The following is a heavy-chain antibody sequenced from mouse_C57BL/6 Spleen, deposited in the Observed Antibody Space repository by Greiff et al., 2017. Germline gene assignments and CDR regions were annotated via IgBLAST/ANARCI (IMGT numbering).Heavy chain of an antibody. Sequence: VQLQQSGPELVKPGASVKIPCKASGYTFTDYNMDWVKQSHGKSLEWIGDINPNNGGTIYNQKFKGKATLTVDKSSSTAYMELRSLTSEDTAVYYGARWSGTSGYYFDYWGQGTTLTVSS. CDR1: GYTFTDYN. J-gene: IGHJ2*01. CDR3: ARWSGTSGYYFDY. V-gene: IGHV1-18*01. D-gene: IGHD4-1*01. CDR2: INPNNGGT.